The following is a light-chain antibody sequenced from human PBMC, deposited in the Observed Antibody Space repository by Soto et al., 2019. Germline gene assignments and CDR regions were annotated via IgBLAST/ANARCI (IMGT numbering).Light chain of an antibody. CDR3: HQYYTTPS. Sequence: DIVMTQSPESLAVSLGERATITCKSSRTLLYSPNNNNYLAWYPQKPGQPPKVLIYWAATLESGLHDRFSGSGSGTDFPLTISRLQAEDVAVYYCHQYYTTPSFGQGTKVEL. J-gene: IGKJ1*01. V-gene: IGKV4-1*01. CDR1: RTLLYSPNNNNY. CDR2: WAA.